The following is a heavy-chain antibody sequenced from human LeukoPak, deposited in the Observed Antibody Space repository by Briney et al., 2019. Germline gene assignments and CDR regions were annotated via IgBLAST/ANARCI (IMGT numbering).Heavy chain of an antibody. CDR2: ISSSGSTI. V-gene: IGHV3-11*04. CDR1: GFTFSDYY. CDR3: ARVWYSSSLVGY. D-gene: IGHD6-13*01. J-gene: IGHJ4*02. Sequence: GGSLTLSCAASGFTFSDYYMSWLRQAQGKGLEWVSYISSSGSTIYYADSVKGRFTISRDNAKNSLYLQMNSLRAEDTAVYYCARVWYSSSLVGYWGQGTLVTVSS.